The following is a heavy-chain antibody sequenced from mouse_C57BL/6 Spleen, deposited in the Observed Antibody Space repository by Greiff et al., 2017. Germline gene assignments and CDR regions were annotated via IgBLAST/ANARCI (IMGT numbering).Heavy chain of an antibody. CDR3: TTVYDYVDY. CDR1: GFNIKDDY. D-gene: IGHD2-4*01. J-gene: IGHJ2*01. V-gene: IGHV14-4*01. Sequence: EVKLQQSGAELVRPGASVKLSCTASGFNIKDDYMHWVKQRPEQGLEWIGWIDPENGDTEYASKFQGKATITADTSSNTAYLQLSSLTSEDTAVYYCTTVYDYVDYWGQGTTLTVSS. CDR2: IDPENGDT.